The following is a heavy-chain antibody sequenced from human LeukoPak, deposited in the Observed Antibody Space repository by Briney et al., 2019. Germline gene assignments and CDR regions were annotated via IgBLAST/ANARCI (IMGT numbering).Heavy chain of an antibody. CDR3: VRDPVDY. CDR2: IKQDASDK. Sequence: PGGSLRFSCAASGFTFTNYWMSWVRQAPGKGLEWVASIKQDASDKYYVDSVKGRFTISRDNAKNSLFLQMISLRAEDTALYYCVRDPVDYWGQGILVTVSS. V-gene: IGHV3-7*01. J-gene: IGHJ4*02. CDR1: GFTFTNYW.